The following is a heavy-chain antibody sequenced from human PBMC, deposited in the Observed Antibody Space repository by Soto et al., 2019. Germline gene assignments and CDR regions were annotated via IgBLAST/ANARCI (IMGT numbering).Heavy chain of an antibody. V-gene: IGHV1-46*03. CDR2: INPSGGST. J-gene: IGHJ4*02. CDR1: GYTFTSYY. Sequence: QVQLVQSGAEVKKPGASVKVSCKASGYTFTSYYMHWVRQAPGQGLEWMGIINPSGGSTSYAQKFQGRVTMTRDTSTSTVYMELSSLRSEDTAVYYCARGMGTTSSLTATALDYWGQGTLVTVSS. CDR3: ARGMGTTSSLTATALDY. D-gene: IGHD3-9*01.